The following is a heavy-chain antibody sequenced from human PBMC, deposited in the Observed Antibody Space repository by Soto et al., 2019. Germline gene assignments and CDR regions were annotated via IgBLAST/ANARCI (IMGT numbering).Heavy chain of an antibody. J-gene: IGHJ5*02. CDR1: GYTFTTYP. Sequence: QVQLVQSGAEEKKPGASVKVSCKASGYTFTTYPMNWLRQAPGQRPEWMGWINVGNGGTKYSQKFQGRVSITRDTSPSTAYMQLSRLRSDDTAVYYCATDRGGYCSGRSCPEAWFDPWGQGTLVTVTS. D-gene: IGHD2-15*01. CDR2: INVGNGGT. CDR3: ATDRGGYCSGRSCPEAWFDP. V-gene: IGHV1-3*05.